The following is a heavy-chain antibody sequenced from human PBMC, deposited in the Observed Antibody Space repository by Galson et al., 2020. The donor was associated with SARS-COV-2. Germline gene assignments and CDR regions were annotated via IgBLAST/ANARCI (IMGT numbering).Heavy chain of an antibody. J-gene: IGHJ5*02. Sequence: SETLSLTCTVSGGSISSYYWSWIRQPPGKGLEWIGYIYYSGSTNYNPSLKSRVTISVDTSKNQFSLKLSSVTAADTAVYYCARDATPLGYCSSTSCYMGGWFDPWGQGTLVTVSS. CDR3: ARDATPLGYCSSTSCYMGGWFDP. CDR2: IYYSGST. V-gene: IGHV4-59*01. CDR1: GGSISSYY. D-gene: IGHD2-2*02.